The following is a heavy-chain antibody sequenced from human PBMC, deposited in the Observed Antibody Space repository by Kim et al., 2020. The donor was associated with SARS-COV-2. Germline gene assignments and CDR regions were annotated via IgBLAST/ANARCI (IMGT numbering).Heavy chain of an antibody. CDR3: ARDVAGSGSYYSDY. V-gene: IGHV4-31*03. Sequence: SETLSLTCTVSGGSISSGGYYWSWIRQHPGKGLEWIGYIYYSGSTYYNPSLKSRVTISVDTSKNQFSLKLSSVTAADTAVYYCARDVAGSGSYYSDYWGQGTLVTVSS. D-gene: IGHD3-10*01. J-gene: IGHJ4*02. CDR1: GGSISSGGYY. CDR2: IYYSGST.